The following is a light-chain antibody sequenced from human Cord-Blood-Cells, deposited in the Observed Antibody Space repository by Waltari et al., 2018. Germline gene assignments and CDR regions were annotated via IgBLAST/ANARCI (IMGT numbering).Light chain of an antibody. Sequence: QSALTQPASVSGSPGPSFTISCTGTSSDVGGYNYVSWYQQHPGKAPKLMIYEVSNRPSGVSNRFSGSKSGNTASLTISGLQAEDEADYYCSSYTSSSTVVFGGGTKLTVL. V-gene: IGLV2-14*01. CDR1: SSDVGGYNY. CDR3: SSYTSSSTVV. J-gene: IGLJ2*01. CDR2: EVS.